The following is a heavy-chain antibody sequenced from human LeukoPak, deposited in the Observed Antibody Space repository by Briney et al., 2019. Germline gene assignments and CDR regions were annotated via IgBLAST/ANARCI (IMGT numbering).Heavy chain of an antibody. CDR3: ATALPFDY. V-gene: IGHV3-43*02. CDR1: GFTFDDYA. Sequence: GGSLRLSCAASGFTFDDYAMHWVRQAPGKGLEWVSLISGDGGSTYYADSVKGRFTISRDNSKNSLYLQMYSLRTEDTALYYCATALPFDYWGQGTLVTVSS. J-gene: IGHJ4*02. CDR2: ISGDGGST.